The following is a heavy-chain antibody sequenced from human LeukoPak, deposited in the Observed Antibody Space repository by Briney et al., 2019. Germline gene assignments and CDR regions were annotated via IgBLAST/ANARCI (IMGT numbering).Heavy chain of an antibody. CDR1: GFTFSDYY. V-gene: IGHV3-11*01. J-gene: IGHJ5*02. CDR3: ARDYGDYVGYNWFDP. CDR2: ISSSGSTI. D-gene: IGHD4-17*01. Sequence: AGGSLRLSCAASGFTFSDYYMSWIRQAPGKGLEWVSYISSSGSTIYYAGSVKGRFTISRDNAKNSLYLQMNSLRAEDTAVYYCARDYGDYVGYNWFDPWGQGTLVTVSS.